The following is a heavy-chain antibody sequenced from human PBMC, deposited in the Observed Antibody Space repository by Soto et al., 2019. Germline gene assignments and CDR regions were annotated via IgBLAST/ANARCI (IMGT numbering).Heavy chain of an antibody. CDR3: ARAKGPRRFWSGYHTYFDD. J-gene: IGHJ4*02. D-gene: IGHD3-3*01. Sequence: GGSLRLSCAASGFTFSSYAMSWVRQAPGKGLEWVSAISGSGGSTYYADSVKGRFAISRDNSKNTLYLQMSSLRAEDTAVYYCARAKGPRRFWSGYHTYFDDWGQGTLVPVSS. CDR1: GFTFSSYA. V-gene: IGHV3-23*01. CDR2: ISGSGGST.